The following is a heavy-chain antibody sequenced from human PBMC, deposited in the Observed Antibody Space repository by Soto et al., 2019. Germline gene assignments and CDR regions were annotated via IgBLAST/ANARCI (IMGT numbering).Heavy chain of an antibody. V-gene: IGHV1-69*13. J-gene: IGHJ4*02. D-gene: IGHD6-6*01. CDR2: IIPIFGTA. CDR1: GGTFSSYA. CDR3: ARGRHRGQLAVYFDY. Sequence: SVKVSCKASGGTFSSYAISWVRQAPGQGLEWMGGIIPIFGTANYAQKFQGRVTITADESTSTAYMELSSLRSEDTAVYYCARGRHRGQLAVYFDYWGQGTLVTVSS.